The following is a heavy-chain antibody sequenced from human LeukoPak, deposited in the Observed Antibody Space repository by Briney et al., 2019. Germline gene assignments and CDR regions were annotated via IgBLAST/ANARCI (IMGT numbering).Heavy chain of an antibody. Sequence: GGSLRLSCAASGFTFSSYEMNWVRQAPGKGLEWVSSISSSSYIYYADSVKGRFTISRDNAKNSLYLQMNSLRAEDTAVYYCARDPRTTVTTDDAFDIWGQGTMVTVSS. CDR2: ISSSSYI. CDR1: GFTFSSYE. V-gene: IGHV3-21*01. CDR3: ARDPRTTVTTDDAFDI. D-gene: IGHD4-17*01. J-gene: IGHJ3*02.